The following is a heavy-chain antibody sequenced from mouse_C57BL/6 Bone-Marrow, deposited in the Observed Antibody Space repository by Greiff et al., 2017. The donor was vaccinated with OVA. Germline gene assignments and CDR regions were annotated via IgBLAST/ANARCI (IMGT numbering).Heavy chain of an antibody. CDR3: ARDSSGYGDFDY. D-gene: IGHD3-2*02. J-gene: IGHJ2*01. CDR1: GFTFSDYG. CDR2: ISSGSSTI. V-gene: IGHV5-17*01. Sequence: EVKLVESGGDLVKPGGSLKLSCAASGFTFSDYGMHWVRQAPEKGLEWVAYISSGSSTIYYADTVKGRFTISRDNAKNTLFLQMTSLRSEDTAMYYCARDSSGYGDFDYWGQGTTLTVSS.